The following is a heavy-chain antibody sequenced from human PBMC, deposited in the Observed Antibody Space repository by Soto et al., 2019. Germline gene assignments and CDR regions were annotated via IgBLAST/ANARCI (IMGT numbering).Heavy chain of an antibody. CDR3: AKVAVVVPAANVDY. D-gene: IGHD2-2*01. V-gene: IGHV3-23*01. CDR2: VSGLGHSV. J-gene: IGHJ4*02. Sequence: GGSLRLSCAASGFTFSTYAMAWVRQAPGKGLEWVSTVSGLGHSVYQPDYVKGRFTISRDNSKNTLDLQMNGLRAEDTAVYYCAKVAVVVPAANVDYWGQGTLVTVSS. CDR1: GFTFSTYA.